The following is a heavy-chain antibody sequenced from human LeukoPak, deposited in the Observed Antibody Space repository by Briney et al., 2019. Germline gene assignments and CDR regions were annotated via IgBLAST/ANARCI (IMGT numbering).Heavy chain of an antibody. CDR1: GGSISSYY. CDR2: SYYSGST. Sequence: SETLSPTCTVSGGSISSYYWSWIRQPPGKGLEWIGYSYYSGSTNYNPSLKSRVTISVDTSKNQFSLKLSSVTAADTAVYYCARGLVGATYLRAFDIWGQGTMVTVSS. J-gene: IGHJ3*02. D-gene: IGHD1-26*01. CDR3: ARGLVGATYLRAFDI. V-gene: IGHV4-59*08.